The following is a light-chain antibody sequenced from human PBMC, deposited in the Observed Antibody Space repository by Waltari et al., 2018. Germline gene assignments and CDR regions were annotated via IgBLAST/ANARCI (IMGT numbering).Light chain of an antibody. Sequence: QSALTQPPSASGSPGQSVTISCTGTSSAVGGYNYVSWYQQHPGKAPKLMIYEVSKRPSGVPDRFSASKSGNTASLTVSGLQAEDEANYYCSSYAGSNNWRVFGGGTKLTVL. CDR2: EVS. V-gene: IGLV2-8*01. CDR1: SSAVGGYNY. CDR3: SSYAGSNNWRV. J-gene: IGLJ3*02.